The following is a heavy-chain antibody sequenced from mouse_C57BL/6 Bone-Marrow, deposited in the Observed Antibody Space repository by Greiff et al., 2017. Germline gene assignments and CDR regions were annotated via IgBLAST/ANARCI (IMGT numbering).Heavy chain of an antibody. Sequence: EVKVVESGGGLVQSGRSLRLSCATSGFTFSDFYMEWVRQAPGKGLEWIAASRNKANDYTTEYSASVKGRFIVSRDTSQSILYLQMNALRAEDTAIYYCARAPYDYGAMDYWGQGTSVTVSS. CDR1: GFTFSDFY. CDR2: SRNKANDYTT. J-gene: IGHJ4*01. V-gene: IGHV7-1*01. CDR3: ARAPYDYGAMDY. D-gene: IGHD6-5*01.